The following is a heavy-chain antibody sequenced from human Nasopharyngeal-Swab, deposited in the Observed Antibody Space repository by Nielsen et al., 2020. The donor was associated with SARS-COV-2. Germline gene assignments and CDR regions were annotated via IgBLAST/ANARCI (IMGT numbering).Heavy chain of an antibody. CDR2: IYYSGST. D-gene: IGHD6-6*01. V-gene: IGHV4-59*01. Sequence: WIRQPPGKGLEWIGYIYYSGSTNYNPSLKRRVTISVDTSKNQFSLKLSSVTAADTAVYYCARGERRAARPPGGYFDYWGQGTLVTVSS. J-gene: IGHJ4*02. CDR3: ARGERRAARPPGGYFDY.